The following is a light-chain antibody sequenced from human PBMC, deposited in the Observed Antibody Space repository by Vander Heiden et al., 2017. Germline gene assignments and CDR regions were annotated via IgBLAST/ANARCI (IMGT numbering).Light chain of an antibody. CDR1: QSVKSW. J-gene: IGKJ1*01. Sequence: DIQMTQSPSTLSASVGDTVTITCRASQSVKSWLAWHQQKPGKVPKRLIYQASTLESGVPSRFSGSESGTEFTLTISSLQPDDFAIYYCQQYNSYPWTFGQGTKVEI. CDR3: QQYNSYPWT. V-gene: IGKV1-5*03. CDR2: QAS.